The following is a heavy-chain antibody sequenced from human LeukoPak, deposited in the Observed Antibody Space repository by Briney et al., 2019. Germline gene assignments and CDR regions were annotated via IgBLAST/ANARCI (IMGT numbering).Heavy chain of an antibody. CDR2: VWSDGATE. CDR1: GGTFSNEG. D-gene: IGHD3-9*01. Sequence: GGSRRLSCAASGGTFSNEGLHWVRQAPGKGLEWVAVVWSDGATENYADSVKGRFTISRDNSKNTLYMQLNSLRAEDTAVYYCARGHYYTDMLTNYWVRYFDYWGQGTLVTVSS. CDR3: ARGHYYTDMLTNYWVRYFDY. J-gene: IGHJ4*02. V-gene: IGHV3-33*01.